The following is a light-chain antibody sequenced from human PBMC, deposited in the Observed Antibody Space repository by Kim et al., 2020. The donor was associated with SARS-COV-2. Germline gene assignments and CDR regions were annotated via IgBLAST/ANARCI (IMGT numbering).Light chain of an antibody. Sequence: IAMAQSPATLSVSPGERATLSCRASQNVNSNLVWYQQQPGQAPSLLIYGASARATGIPDRFSGSGSGTEFPLTIRRLQPEDFAIYYCQQYKNWPRTIGGGNQVDIK. CDR2: GAS. CDR1: QNVNSN. CDR3: QQYKNWPRT. J-gene: IGKJ4*01. V-gene: IGKV3-15*01.